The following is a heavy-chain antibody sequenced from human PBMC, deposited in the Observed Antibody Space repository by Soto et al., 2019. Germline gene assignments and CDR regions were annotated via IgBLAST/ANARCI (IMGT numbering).Heavy chain of an antibody. CDR3: AKGPGGTYYYDSSGYYLDY. J-gene: IGHJ4*02. Sequence: GGSLRLSCAASGFTFLIYGMHWVRQAPGKGLEWVAVISYDGSNKYYADSVKGRFTISRDNSKNTLYLQMNSLRAEDTAVYYCAKGPGGTYYYDSSGYYLDYWGQGTLVTVSS. V-gene: IGHV3-30*18. D-gene: IGHD3-22*01. CDR1: GFTFLIYG. CDR2: ISYDGSNK.